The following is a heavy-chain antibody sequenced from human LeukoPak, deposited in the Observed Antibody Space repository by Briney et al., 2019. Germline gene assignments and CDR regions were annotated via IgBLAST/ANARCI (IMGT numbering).Heavy chain of an antibody. CDR3: ARNYPDGGGGRYFDWLPVF. D-gene: IGHD3-9*01. V-gene: IGHV1-69*04. CDR2: IIPILDIA. Sequence: SVKVSCKASGYTFTSYAISWVRQAPGQGLEWMGRIIPILDIANYAQKFQGRVTITADKSTSTAYMELSSLRVEDTALYYCARNYPDGGGGRYFDWLPVFWGQGTLVTVSS. J-gene: IGHJ4*02. CDR1: GYTFTSYA.